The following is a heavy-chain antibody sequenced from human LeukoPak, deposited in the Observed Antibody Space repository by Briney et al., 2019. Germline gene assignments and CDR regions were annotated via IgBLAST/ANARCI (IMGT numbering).Heavy chain of an antibody. CDR2: IYSGGNT. V-gene: IGHV3-53*01. CDR1: GFTVSSNS. Sequence: GGSLRLSCTVSGFTVSSNSWSWVRQAPGKGLEWVSFIYSGGNTHSSDSVKGRFTISRDNSKNTLYLQMNSLRAEDTAVYYCAKDQGLPGYYYYMGVWGKGTTVTVSS. J-gene: IGHJ6*03. CDR3: AKDQGLPGYYYYMGV. D-gene: IGHD5/OR15-5a*01.